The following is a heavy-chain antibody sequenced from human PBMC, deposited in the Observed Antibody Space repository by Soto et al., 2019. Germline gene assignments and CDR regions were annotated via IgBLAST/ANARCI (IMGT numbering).Heavy chain of an antibody. CDR2: IYIDGDT. Sequence: EVQLVETGGGLIQPGGSLRLSCTASEFTGSSHYMSWVRQAPGKGLEWVSAIYIDGDTYYADSVKGRFTIARHTSKNTLYLQMNSLSAEDTAVYYCAGRKLNDRDWMDVWGQGSTVTVSS. CDR3: AGRKLNDRDWMDV. D-gene: IGHD3-9*01. CDR1: EFTGSSHY. V-gene: IGHV3-53*02. J-gene: IGHJ6*02.